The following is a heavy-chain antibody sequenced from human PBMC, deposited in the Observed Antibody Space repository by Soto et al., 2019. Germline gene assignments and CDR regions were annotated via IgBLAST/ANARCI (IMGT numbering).Heavy chain of an antibody. CDR1: GYTFTSYD. CDR2: MNPNSGNT. Sequence: EASVKVSCKSSGYTFTSYDINCVRQATGQGLEWMGWMNPNSGNTGYAQKFQGRVTMTRNTSISTAYMELSSLRSEDTAVYYCARGRGSSATFDYWGQGTLVTVSS. D-gene: IGHD6-6*01. J-gene: IGHJ4*02. V-gene: IGHV1-8*01. CDR3: ARGRGSSATFDY.